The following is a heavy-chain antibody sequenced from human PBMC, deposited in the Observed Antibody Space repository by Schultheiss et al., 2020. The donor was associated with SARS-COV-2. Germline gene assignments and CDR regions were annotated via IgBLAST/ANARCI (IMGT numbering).Heavy chain of an antibody. V-gene: IGHV3-21*01. CDR2: ISSGSSYI. CDR3: AKDVLRFLGEGGYHYMDV. Sequence: GGSLRLSCAASGFTFSSYSMNWVRQAPGKGLEWVSSISSGSSYIYYADSVKGRVTISRDNSKSTLYLQMNSLRDEDTAVYYCAKDVLRFLGEGGYHYMDVWGKGTTVTVSS. D-gene: IGHD3-3*01. J-gene: IGHJ6*03. CDR1: GFTFSSYS.